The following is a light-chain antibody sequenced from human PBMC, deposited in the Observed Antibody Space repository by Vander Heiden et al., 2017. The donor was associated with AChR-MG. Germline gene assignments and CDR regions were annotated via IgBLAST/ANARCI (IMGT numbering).Light chain of an antibody. CDR2: GKN. J-gene: IGLJ2*01. CDR3: KSRDSSGNRVL. Sequence: SSELTQDPAVSVALGQTVRITCQGDTLRTYYASWYQQKPGQAPVLVLYGKNDRPSGIPDRFSGSTSGNTASLTVTGAQAEDEADYYCKSRDSSGNRVLFGGGTKLTVL. V-gene: IGLV3-19*01. CDR1: TLRTYY.